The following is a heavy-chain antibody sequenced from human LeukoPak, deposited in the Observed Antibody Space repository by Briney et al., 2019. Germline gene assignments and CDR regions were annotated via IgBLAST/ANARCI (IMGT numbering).Heavy chain of an antibody. V-gene: IGHV4-39*01. CDR3: ATPKRYCSGGSCYGFGFDYYYMDV. D-gene: IGHD2-15*01. CDR1: GGSISSGSYH. CDR2: IYYSGST. J-gene: IGHJ6*03. Sequence: SQTLSLTCTVSGGSISSGSYHWGWIRQPPGKGLEWIGSIYYSGSTYYNPSLKSRVTISVDTSKNQFSLKLSSVTAADTAVYYCATPKRYCSGGSCYGFGFDYYYMDVWGKGTTVTISS.